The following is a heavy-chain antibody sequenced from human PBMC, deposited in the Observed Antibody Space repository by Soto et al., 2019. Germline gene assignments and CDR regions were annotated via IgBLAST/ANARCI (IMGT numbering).Heavy chain of an antibody. V-gene: IGHV1-46*01. CDR2: INPSGGST. J-gene: IGHJ6*02. CDR3: AKNGQPPYYYYGLDV. CDR1: GYTFTSYY. D-gene: IGHD2-8*01. Sequence: ASVKVSCKASGYTFTSYYMHWARQAPGQGLEWMGIINPSGGSTSYAQKFQGRVTMTRDTSTSTVYMELSSLRSDDTAVYYCAKNGQPPYYYYGLDVWGQGTKVTVSS.